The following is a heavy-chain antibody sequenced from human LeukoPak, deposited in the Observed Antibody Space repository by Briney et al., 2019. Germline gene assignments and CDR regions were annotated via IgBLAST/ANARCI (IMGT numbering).Heavy chain of an antibody. V-gene: IGHV1-46*01. CDR2: INPSGGST. D-gene: IGHD6-19*01. CDR3: ARVSSSGWQRERAFDI. Sequence: ASVKVSCKASGYTFTGYYMHWVRQAPGQGLEWMGIINPSGGSTSYAQKFQGRVTMTRDTSTSTVYMELSSLRSEDTAVYYCARVSSSGWQRERAFDIWGQGTMVTVSS. J-gene: IGHJ3*02. CDR1: GYTFTGYY.